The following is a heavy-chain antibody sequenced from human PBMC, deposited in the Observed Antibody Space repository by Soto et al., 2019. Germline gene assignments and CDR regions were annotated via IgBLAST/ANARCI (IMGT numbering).Heavy chain of an antibody. V-gene: IGHV4-31*03. CDR3: ARDQPSPYGSGSSMDV. CDR2: IYYSGST. CDR1: GGSISSGGYY. D-gene: IGHD3-10*01. Sequence: SETLSLTCTVSGGSISSGGYYWSWIRQHPGKGLEWIGYIYYSGSTYYNPSLKSRVTISVDTSKNQFSLKLSSVTAADTAVYYCARDQPSPYGSGSSMDVWGQGTTGTVSS. J-gene: IGHJ6*02.